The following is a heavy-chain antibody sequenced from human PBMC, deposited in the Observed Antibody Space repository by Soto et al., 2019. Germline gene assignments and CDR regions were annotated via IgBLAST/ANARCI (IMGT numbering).Heavy chain of an antibody. V-gene: IGHV3-48*03. CDR3: TRTSGSPTIAF. D-gene: IGHD6-19*01. Sequence: EVQLVESGGGLVQPGGSLRLSCAASGFTFSNYEMNWVRQAPGKGLEWLAYISRSGDRIYYAGSVKGRFTISRDNAKSSLHTQMTSLSAEAAAVYNCTRTSGSPTIAFWAQGPRVPASS. CDR2: ISRSGDRI. CDR1: GFTFSNYE. J-gene: IGHJ4*02.